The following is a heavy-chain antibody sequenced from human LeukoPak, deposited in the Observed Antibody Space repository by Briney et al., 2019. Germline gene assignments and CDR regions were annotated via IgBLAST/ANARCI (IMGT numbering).Heavy chain of an antibody. Sequence: GESLQISCQGSGYSFTNNWIGWVRQMPGKGLEWMGITNPGDSNTRYSPSFQGQVTISADKSISSAYLQWSSLKASDTAMYYCVRSPACSSGTCYPYWFDPWGQGTLVTVSS. CDR2: TNPGDSNT. V-gene: IGHV5-51*01. CDR3: VRSPACSSGTCYPYWFDP. CDR1: GYSFTNNW. J-gene: IGHJ5*02. D-gene: IGHD2-15*01.